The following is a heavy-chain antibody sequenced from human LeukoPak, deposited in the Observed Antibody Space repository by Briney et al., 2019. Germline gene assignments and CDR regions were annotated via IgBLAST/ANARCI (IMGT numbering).Heavy chain of an antibody. V-gene: IGHV3-33*01. CDR3: AREWRDYYDSTPTGFSDAFDI. J-gene: IGHJ3*02. D-gene: IGHD3-22*01. CDR2: IWYDGSNK. Sequence: GRSLRLSCAASGFTFSSYGMHWVRQAPGEGLEWVAVIWYDGSNKYYADSVKGRFTISRDNSKNTLYLQMNSLRAEDTAVYYCAREWRDYYDSTPTGFSDAFDIWGQGTMVTVSS. CDR1: GFTFSSYG.